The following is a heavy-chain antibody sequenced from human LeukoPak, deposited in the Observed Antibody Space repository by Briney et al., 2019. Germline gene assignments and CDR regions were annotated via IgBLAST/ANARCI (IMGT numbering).Heavy chain of an antibody. CDR1: GFTFSDYG. Sequence: GGSLRLSCAASGFTFSDYGIHWVRQAPGKGLEWVAVLSPHGNYEYYADSVQGRFTISRDDSKNTVYLQMNSLRDEDTAVYYCARDWIDRSLDYWGQGTLVTVSS. D-gene: IGHD2-2*03. J-gene: IGHJ4*02. CDR2: LSPHGNYE. CDR3: ARDWIDRSLDY. V-gene: IGHV3-33*01.